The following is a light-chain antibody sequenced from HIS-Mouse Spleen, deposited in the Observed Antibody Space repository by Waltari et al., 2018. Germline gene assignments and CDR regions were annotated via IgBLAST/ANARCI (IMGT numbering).Light chain of an antibody. CDR2: EGS. CDR3: CSYAGSSTFEV. J-gene: IGLJ2*01. CDR1: SSDVGSYHL. V-gene: IGLV2-23*03. Sequence: QSALTQPASVSGSPGQSITISCPGPSSDVGSYHLVSWYQQHPGKAPKLMIYEGSKRPSGVSNRFSGSKSGNTASLTISGLQAEDEADYYCCSYAGSSTFEVFGGGTKLTVL.